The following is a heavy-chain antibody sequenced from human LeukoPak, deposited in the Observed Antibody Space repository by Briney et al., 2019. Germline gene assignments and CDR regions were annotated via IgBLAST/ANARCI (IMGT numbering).Heavy chain of an antibody. D-gene: IGHD3-22*01. V-gene: IGHV1-69*06. Sequence: SVKVSCKASGGTFSSYAISWVRQAPGQGLEWMGGIIPIFGTANYAQKFQGRVTITADKSTSTAYMELSSLRSDDTAVYYCARLDYYDSSPSDYWGQGTLVTVSS. CDR2: IIPIFGTA. J-gene: IGHJ4*02. CDR1: GGTFSSYA. CDR3: ARLDYYDSSPSDY.